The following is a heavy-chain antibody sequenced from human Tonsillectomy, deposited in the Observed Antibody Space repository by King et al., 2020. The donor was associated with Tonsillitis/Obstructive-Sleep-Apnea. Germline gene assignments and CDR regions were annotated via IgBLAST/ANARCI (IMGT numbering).Heavy chain of an antibody. V-gene: IGHV2-70*11. CDR1: GFSLSSSGMC. CDR2: IDWDDDK. CDR3: ARIRSTSCLGDY. J-gene: IGHJ4*02. Sequence: TLKESGPALVKPTQTLTLTCTFSGFSLSSSGMCVSWIRQPPGKALEWLARIDWDDDKYYSTSLKTRLTISKDTSKNQVVLTMTNTDPVDTATYYCARIRSTSCLGDYWGQGTLVTVSS. D-gene: IGHD2/OR15-2a*01.